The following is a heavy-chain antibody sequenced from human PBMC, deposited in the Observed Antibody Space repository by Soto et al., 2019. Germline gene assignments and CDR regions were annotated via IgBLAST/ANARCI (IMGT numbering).Heavy chain of an antibody. Sequence: SETQALTCTVSDSSLWADDDFWSRVRQPPWKGLELIGFIYYSGTYYNPSLKSRVTISVDTSKNQFSLKLSSVTAADTAVYYCATQIVGTTGTTGLPFDIWGQGTMVPVSS. CDR3: ATQIVGTTGTTGLPFDI. D-gene: IGHD1-1*01. CDR1: DSSLWADDDF. V-gene: IGHV4-61*08. J-gene: IGHJ3*02. CDR2: IYYSGT.